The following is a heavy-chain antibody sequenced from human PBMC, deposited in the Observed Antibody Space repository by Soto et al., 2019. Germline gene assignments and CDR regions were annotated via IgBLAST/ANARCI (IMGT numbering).Heavy chain of an antibody. CDR3: ARVPRQKVVPTHPWFDP. CDR2: IYYSGST. CDR1: GGSVSSGSYY. D-gene: IGHD2-15*01. J-gene: IGHJ5*02. V-gene: IGHV4-61*01. Sequence: QVQLQESGPGLVKPSETLSLTCTVSGGSVSSGSYYWSWIRQPPGKGLEGIGYIYYSGSTNYNPSLKSRVTISVDTSKNQFSLKLSSVTAADTAVYYCARVPRQKVVPTHPWFDPWGQGTLVTVSS.